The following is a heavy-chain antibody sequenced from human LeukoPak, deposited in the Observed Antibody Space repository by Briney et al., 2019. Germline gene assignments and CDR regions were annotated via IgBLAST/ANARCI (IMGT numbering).Heavy chain of an antibody. CDR3: ARACSGGSCYLVAFDI. CDR1: GFTFSDYY. Sequence: PGGSLRLSCAASGFTFSDYYMSWVRQAPGKGLEWVSAISDGFGSTYYADSVKGRFTISRDNSKNTLYLQMNSLRADDTAVYYCARACSGGSCYLVAFDIWGQGTMVTVSS. D-gene: IGHD2-15*01. CDR2: ISDGFGST. V-gene: IGHV3-23*01. J-gene: IGHJ3*02.